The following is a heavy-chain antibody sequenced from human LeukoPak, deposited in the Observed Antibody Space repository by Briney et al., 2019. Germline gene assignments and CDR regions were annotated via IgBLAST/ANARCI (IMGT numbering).Heavy chain of an antibody. D-gene: IGHD3-10*01. CDR1: GFTFSEAW. CDR2: INNDGSFT. V-gene: IGHV3-74*01. CDR3: AKGDVLLWFGELT. Sequence: GGSLRLSCAASGFTFSEAWMHWVRQAPGKGLVWVSRINNDGSFTKYADSVKGRFTISRDNSKNTLYLQMNSLRAEDTAVYYCAKGDVLLWFGELTWGQGTLVTVSS. J-gene: IGHJ4*02.